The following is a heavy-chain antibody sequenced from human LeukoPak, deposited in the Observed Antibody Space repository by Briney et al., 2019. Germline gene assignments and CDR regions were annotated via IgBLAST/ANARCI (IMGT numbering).Heavy chain of an antibody. V-gene: IGHV1-69*10. J-gene: IGHJ6*02. CDR3: ARGGIAAAGTIEDYYYYGMDV. CDR2: IIPIFGIA. Sequence: SVKVSCKASGGTFSSYAISWVRQAPGQGLEWMGGIIPIFGIANYAQKFQGRVTITADKSTSTAYMELSSLRSEDTAVYYCARGGIAAAGTIEDYYYYGMDVWGQGTTVTVSS. CDR1: GGTFSSYA. D-gene: IGHD6-13*01.